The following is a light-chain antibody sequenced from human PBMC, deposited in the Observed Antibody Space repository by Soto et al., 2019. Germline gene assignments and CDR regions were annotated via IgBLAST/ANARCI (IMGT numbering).Light chain of an antibody. Sequence: DIQMTQSPSSLSASVGDRITITCRASQAIRNDLAWFQQTPGKAPKRLIYAASTLQSGVPSRFSGSGSGTFFTLTISRLEPEDFAVYYCQQYGSSPLTFGGGTKVDIK. CDR2: AAS. J-gene: IGKJ4*01. CDR1: QAIRND. CDR3: QQYGSSPLT. V-gene: IGKV1-17*01.